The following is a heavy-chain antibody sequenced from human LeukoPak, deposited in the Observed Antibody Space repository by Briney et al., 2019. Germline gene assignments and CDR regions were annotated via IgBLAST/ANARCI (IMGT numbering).Heavy chain of an antibody. J-gene: IGHJ1*01. Sequence: ASVKVSCKASGYTFTSYAMHWVRQAPGQRLEWMGWINAGNGNTKYSQKFQGRVTITRDTSASTAYMELSSLRSEDTAVYYCARDPPLITTAGSRYFQHWGQGTLVTVSS. CDR3: ARDPPLITTAGSRYFQH. CDR1: GYTFTSYA. CDR2: INAGNGNT. V-gene: IGHV1-3*01. D-gene: IGHD6-13*01.